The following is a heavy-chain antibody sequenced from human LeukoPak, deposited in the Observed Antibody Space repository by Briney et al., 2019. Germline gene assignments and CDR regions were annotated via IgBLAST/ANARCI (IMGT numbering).Heavy chain of an antibody. CDR2: ISAYNGNT. CDR1: GYTFTSYG. CDR3: ARGVYYDILTGYYDGVDAFDI. D-gene: IGHD3-9*01. V-gene: IGHV1-18*04. Sequence: GASVKVSCKASGYTFTSYGISWVRQAPGQGLEWMGWISAYNGNTNYAQKLQGRVTVTTDTSTSTAYMELRSLRSDDTAVYYCARGVYYDILTGYYDGVDAFDIWGQGTMVTVSS. J-gene: IGHJ3*02.